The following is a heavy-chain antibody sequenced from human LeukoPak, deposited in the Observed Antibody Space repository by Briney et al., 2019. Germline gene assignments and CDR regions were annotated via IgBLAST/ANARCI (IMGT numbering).Heavy chain of an antibody. V-gene: IGHV3-48*01. J-gene: IGHJ4*02. D-gene: IGHD3-3*01. CDR2: ITSTGSAI. CDR3: ARLIIYDGRDY. Sequence: GGSLRLSCAASGFSFGASAMHWVRQAPGKGLEWVSFITSTGSAIDYADSVKGRFAISRDNANNTLFLQMNSLRVEDTAVYYCARLIIYDGRDYWGQGTLVTVSS. CDR1: GFSFGASA.